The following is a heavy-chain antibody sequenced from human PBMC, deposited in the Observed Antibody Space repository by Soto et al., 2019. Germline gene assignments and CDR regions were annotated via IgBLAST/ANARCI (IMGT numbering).Heavy chain of an antibody. CDR2: INYSGST. Sequence: QVQLQESGPGLVKPSETLSLTCTVSGGSISSYYWSWIRQPPGKGLEWIGYINYSGSTNYNPSLKSRVTISVDTSKNQFSLKLSSVTAADTAVYYCARDHGYCSSTSCYVPYYYYGMDVWGQGTTVTVSS. D-gene: IGHD2-2*03. CDR1: GGSISSYY. J-gene: IGHJ6*02. V-gene: IGHV4-59*01. CDR3: ARDHGYCSSTSCYVPYYYYGMDV.